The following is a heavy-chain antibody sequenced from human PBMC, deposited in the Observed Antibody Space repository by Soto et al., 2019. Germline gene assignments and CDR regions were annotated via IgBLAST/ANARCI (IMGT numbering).Heavy chain of an antibody. CDR2: INPNSGGT. CDR3: ARGGDLYCSGGSCYSWFDP. Sequence: QVQLVQSGAEVKKPGASVKVSCKASGYTFTGYYMHWVRQAPGQGLEWMGWINPNSGGTNYAQKFQGWVTMTTDTSLSTAYMELSRLRSDDTAVYYCARGGDLYCSGGSCYSWFDPWGQGTLVTVSS. D-gene: IGHD2-15*01. J-gene: IGHJ5*02. V-gene: IGHV1-2*04. CDR1: GYTFTGYY.